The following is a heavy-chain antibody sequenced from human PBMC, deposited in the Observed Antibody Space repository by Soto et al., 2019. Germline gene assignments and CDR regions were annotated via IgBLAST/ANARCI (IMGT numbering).Heavy chain of an antibody. V-gene: IGHV1-69*02. CDR2: IIPMLGMS. CDR1: GDTFSRFT. Sequence: QVQLVQSGAEVTKPGSSVTVSCTASGDTFSRFTLSWVRQAPGQGLEWMGRIIPMLGMSNSALKFQGRVTXTXDXPTNKVYMHLNSLRSDDTAVYYCATSYGSGSAHFDSWGQGTLVTVSS. D-gene: IGHD3-10*01. J-gene: IGHJ4*02. CDR3: ATSYGSGSAHFDS.